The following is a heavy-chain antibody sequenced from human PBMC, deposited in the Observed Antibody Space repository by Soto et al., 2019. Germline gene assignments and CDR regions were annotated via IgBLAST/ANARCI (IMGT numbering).Heavy chain of an antibody. CDR3: ARAPA. CDR2: IRQDGSEK. J-gene: IGHJ5*02. V-gene: IGHV3-7*01. CDR1: GLTFSSDW. Sequence: GGSRKLSFQPSGLTFSSDWRVWFRQAPGKGPEGVATIRQDGSEKYYLDSVKGRFSISRDNAKNSLYLQMNSLRAEDTAVYYCARAPAWGQGTLVTVSS.